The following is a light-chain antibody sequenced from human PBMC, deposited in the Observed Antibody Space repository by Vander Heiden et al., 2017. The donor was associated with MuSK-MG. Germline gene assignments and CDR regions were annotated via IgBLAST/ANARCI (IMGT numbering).Light chain of an antibody. CDR1: SSDVGGYNY. CDR3: CSYAGYSWV. J-gene: IGLJ3*02. Sequence: QSALTQPRSVSGSPGQSVTISCTGTSSDVGGYNYVSWYQQHPGKAPKVMIYDVSKRPSGVPDRFSGSKSGNTASLTISGLQAEDEAEYYCCSYAGYSWVFGGGTKVTLL. CDR2: DVS. V-gene: IGLV2-11*01.